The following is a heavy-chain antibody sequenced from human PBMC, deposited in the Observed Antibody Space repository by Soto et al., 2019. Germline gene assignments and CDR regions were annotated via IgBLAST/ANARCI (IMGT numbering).Heavy chain of an antibody. CDR2: IKSKTDGGTT. Sequence: LRLSCAASGFTFSNAWMSWVRQAPGKGLEWVGRIKSKTDGGTTDYAAPVKGRFTISRDDSKNTLYLQMNSLKTEDTAVYYCSSRTMVITGKFDYWGQGTLVTVSS. J-gene: IGHJ4*02. CDR1: GFTFSNAW. V-gene: IGHV3-15*01. CDR3: SSRTMVITGKFDY. D-gene: IGHD3-22*01.